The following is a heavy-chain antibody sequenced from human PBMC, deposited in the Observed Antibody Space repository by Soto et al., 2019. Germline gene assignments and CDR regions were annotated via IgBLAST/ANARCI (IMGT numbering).Heavy chain of an antibody. Sequence: PGESLKISCKASGYRFTSYWIGWVRQMPGKGLEWMGIIYPTDSDTRYSPSFQGQVTISVDKSINTAYLQWSSLKASDTAMYYCASHVDYYYGMDVWGQGTTVTVSS. CDR3: ASHVDYYYGMDV. CDR2: IYPTDSDT. CDR1: GYRFTSYW. V-gene: IGHV5-51*01. J-gene: IGHJ6*02.